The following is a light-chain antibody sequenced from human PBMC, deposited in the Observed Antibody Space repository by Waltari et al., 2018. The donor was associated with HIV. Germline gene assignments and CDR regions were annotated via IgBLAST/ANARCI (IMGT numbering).Light chain of an antibody. CDR3: QQYHDWPLT. V-gene: IGKV3D-15*01. J-gene: IGKJ3*01. CDR1: ETISIN. Sequence: IVMTQSPATLSAFPGAEVPVFCRAGETISINLVWYQIKPGQTPRLLIFGASTRATGVPLRFSGTGSGTEFTLTISGLQSDDAGVYHCQQYHDWPLTFGPGTKVEIK. CDR2: GAS.